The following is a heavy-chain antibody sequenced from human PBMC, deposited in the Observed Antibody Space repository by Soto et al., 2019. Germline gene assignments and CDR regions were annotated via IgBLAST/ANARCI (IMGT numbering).Heavy chain of an antibody. V-gene: IGHV3-15*01. CDR2: IRSKADGGTA. CDR1: GFTFRNAW. CDR3: AADDSVASANVDY. Sequence: EVQLVESGGGLVKPGGTLRLSCAASGFTFRNAWMSWVRQFPGKGLEWVGRIRSKADGGTADYAAPVEGRFTISRDDSKNTLYLQMNSLKNEDTAAYFCAADDSVASANVDYWGQGTLVTVSP. D-gene: IGHD2-15*01. J-gene: IGHJ4*02.